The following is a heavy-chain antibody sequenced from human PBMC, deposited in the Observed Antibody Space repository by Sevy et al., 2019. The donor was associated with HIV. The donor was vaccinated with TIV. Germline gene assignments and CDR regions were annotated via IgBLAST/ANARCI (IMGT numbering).Heavy chain of an antibody. CDR2: LYSTGST. Sequence: SESLSLTCTVSGGSISSSSYYCGWIRQPPGKGLEWIGSLYSTGSTSYNPSLRSRATVSADTSKNQFSLKLDSVSAADTAVYYCATPRASGESERTGGYFDLWGRGTQVTVSS. J-gene: IGHJ2*01. V-gene: IGHV4-39*01. CDR1: GGSISSSSYY. D-gene: IGHD6-19*01. CDR3: ATPRASGESERTGGYFDL.